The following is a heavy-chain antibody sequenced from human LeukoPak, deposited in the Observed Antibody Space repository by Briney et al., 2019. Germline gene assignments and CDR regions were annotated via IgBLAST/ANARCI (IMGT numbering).Heavy chain of an antibody. Sequence: PGGSLRLSCAASGFTFSDYYMSWIRQAPRKGLEWVSYISSSSSYTNYADSVKGRFTISRDNAKNSLYLQMNSLRAEDTAVYYCARANVVITGYFDYWGQGTLVTVSS. J-gene: IGHJ4*02. D-gene: IGHD3-22*01. CDR1: GFTFSDYY. V-gene: IGHV3-11*05. CDR2: ISSSSSYT. CDR3: ARANVVITGYFDY.